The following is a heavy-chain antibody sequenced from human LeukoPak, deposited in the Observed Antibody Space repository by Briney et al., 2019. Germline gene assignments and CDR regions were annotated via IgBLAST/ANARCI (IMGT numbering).Heavy chain of an antibody. CDR1: GYTXTDYY. Sequence: ASVKVSCKASGYTXTDYYMHWVRQAPGQGPEWMAWIHPNSGNTNYAQKLQGRVTVTRDTSVSTAYMELSGLQSDDTAVYYCARLRGAYEPFDYWGQGTLVTVSS. D-gene: IGHD5-12*01. CDR3: ARLRGAYEPFDY. V-gene: IGHV1-2*02. CDR2: IHPNSGNT. J-gene: IGHJ4*02.